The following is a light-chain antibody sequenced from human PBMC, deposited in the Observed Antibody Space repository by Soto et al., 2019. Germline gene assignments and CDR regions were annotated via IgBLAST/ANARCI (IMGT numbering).Light chain of an antibody. CDR2: GAS. CDR1: QGINKF. Sequence: IQLTQSPSSLSASVGDRVTITCRASQGINKFLAWYQQKPGKAPQLLIYGASTLQRGVPSRFSGRGSGTDFTLTISSLQPEDFATYYCQQLTNFRFTFGQGTKLDIK. CDR3: QQLTNFRFT. J-gene: IGKJ2*01. V-gene: IGKV1-9*01.